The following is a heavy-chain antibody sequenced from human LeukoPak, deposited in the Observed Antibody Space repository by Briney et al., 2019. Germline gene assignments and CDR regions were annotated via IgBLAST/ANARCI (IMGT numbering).Heavy chain of an antibody. D-gene: IGHD6-6*01. CDR2: INPNSGGT. CDR1: GYTFTGYY. Sequence: VSVKVSCKASGYTFTGYYMHWVRQAPGQGLEWMGWINPNSGGTNYAQKFQGRVTMTRDTSISTAYMELSSLKFDDTAVYYCARDLSASNSSLVDYWGQGTLVTVSS. CDR3: ARDLSASNSSLVDY. J-gene: IGHJ4*02. V-gene: IGHV1-2*02.